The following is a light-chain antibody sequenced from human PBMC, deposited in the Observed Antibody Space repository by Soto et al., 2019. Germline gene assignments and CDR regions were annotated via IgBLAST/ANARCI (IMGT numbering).Light chain of an antibody. J-gene: IGLJ1*01. CDR2: SNN. V-gene: IGLV1-44*01. CDR3: AAWDDSLNGRVYV. Sequence: QPVLTQPPSASGTPGQRVTISCSGSSSNIGSNTVNWYQQLPGTAPKLLIYSNNQRPSGVPDRFSGSKSGTSASLAISGLQSEDEADYYCAAWDDSLNGRVYVFGTGTKLTVL. CDR1: SSNIGSNT.